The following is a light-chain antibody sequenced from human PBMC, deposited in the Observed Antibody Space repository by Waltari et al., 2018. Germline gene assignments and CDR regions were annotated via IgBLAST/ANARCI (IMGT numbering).Light chain of an antibody. Sequence: DIQMTQSPSILSASIGDRVTITCRASQNIYNWLAWYQQNPGRAPNLLIYEASNLESGVPSRFSGSGSGTEFTLTINSLQPDDFATYYCQQYDAYPYTFGQGAKLEIK. CDR1: QNIYNW. CDR2: EAS. J-gene: IGKJ2*01. V-gene: IGKV1-5*03. CDR3: QQYDAYPYT.